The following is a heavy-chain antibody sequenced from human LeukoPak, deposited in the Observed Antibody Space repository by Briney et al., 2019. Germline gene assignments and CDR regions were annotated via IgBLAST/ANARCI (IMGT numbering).Heavy chain of an antibody. V-gene: IGHV6-1*01. CDR2: TYYRSKWYN. D-gene: IGHD4-17*01. J-gene: IGHJ6*02. CDR3: ARLKAENGDFYYYGMDV. CDR1: GDSVSSNSAA. Sequence: SQTLSLTCAISGDSVSSNSAAWNWIRQSPSRGLEWLGRTYYRSKWYNDYAVSVKSRITIKGDTSNNQFSLQLNSMTPEDTAVYYCARLKAENGDFYYYGMDVWGQGTTVSVSS.